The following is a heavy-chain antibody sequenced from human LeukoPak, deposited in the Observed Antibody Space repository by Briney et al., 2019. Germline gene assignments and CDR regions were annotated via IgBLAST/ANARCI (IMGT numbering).Heavy chain of an antibody. V-gene: IGHV3-74*01. J-gene: IGHJ5*02. CDR2: SKSDGSST. CDR3: ARSDWFDP. CDR1: GFTFSGHW. Sequence: GGSLRLSCAASGFTFSGHWMHWVRQVPGKGLVWVSRSKSDGSSTSYADSVKGRFTISRDNAKNALYLQMNSLRVEDTAVYYCARSDWFDPWGQGTLVIVSS.